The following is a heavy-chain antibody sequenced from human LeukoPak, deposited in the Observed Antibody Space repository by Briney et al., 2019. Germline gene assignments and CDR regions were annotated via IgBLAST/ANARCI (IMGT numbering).Heavy chain of an antibody. D-gene: IGHD5-12*01. J-gene: IGHJ5*02. V-gene: IGHV4-34*01. CDR2: INHSGST. Sequence: PSETLSLTCAVYGGSFSGYYWSWIRQPPGKGLEWIGEINHSGSTNYNPSLKSRVTISVDTSKNQFSLKLSSVTAADTAVYYCARVLVATGGSWFDPWGQGTLVTVSS. CDR1: GGSFSGYY. CDR3: ARVLVATGGSWFDP.